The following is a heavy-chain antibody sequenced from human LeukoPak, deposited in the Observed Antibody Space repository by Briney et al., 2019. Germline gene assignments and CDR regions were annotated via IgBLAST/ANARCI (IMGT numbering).Heavy chain of an antibody. CDR2: IIPIFGTA. D-gene: IGHD6-19*01. CDR3: ASCVSGWYLGYGWFDP. Sequence: SVKVSCRASGGTFSSYAISWVRQAPGQGLEWMGGIIPIFGTANYAQKFQGRVTITADESTSTAYMELSSLRSEDTAVYYCASCVSGWYLGYGWFDPWGQGTLVTVSS. V-gene: IGHV1-69*13. CDR1: GGTFSSYA. J-gene: IGHJ5*02.